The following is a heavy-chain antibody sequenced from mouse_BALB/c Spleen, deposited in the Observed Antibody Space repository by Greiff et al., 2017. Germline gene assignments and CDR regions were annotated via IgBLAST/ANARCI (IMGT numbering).Heavy chain of an antibody. J-gene: IGHJ1*01. D-gene: IGHD1-1*01. CDR1: GFTFSSYT. CDR2: ISSGGSYT. Sequence: EVMLVESGGGLVKPGGSLKLSCAASGFTFSSYTMSWVRQTPEKRLEWVATISSGGSYTYYPDSVKGRFTISRDNAKNTLYLQMSSLKSEDTAMYYCTRDRDYYGSSHWYFDVRGAGTTVTVSS. CDR3: TRDRDYYGSSHWYFDV. V-gene: IGHV5-6-4*01.